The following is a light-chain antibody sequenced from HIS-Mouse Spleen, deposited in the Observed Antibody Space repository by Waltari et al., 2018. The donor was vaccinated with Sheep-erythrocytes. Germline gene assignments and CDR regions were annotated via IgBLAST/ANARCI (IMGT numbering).Light chain of an antibody. CDR1: SSHVGGYNY. Sequence: QSALTQPRSVSGSPGQSVTISCTGTSSHVGGYNYVSWYQQHPGKAPKLMIYDDSKRPSGVPDRFSGSKSGNTASLTISGLQAEDEADYYCCSYAGSYTLVFGGGTKLTVL. CDR3: CSYAGSYTLV. J-gene: IGLJ2*01. V-gene: IGLV2-11*01. CDR2: DDS.